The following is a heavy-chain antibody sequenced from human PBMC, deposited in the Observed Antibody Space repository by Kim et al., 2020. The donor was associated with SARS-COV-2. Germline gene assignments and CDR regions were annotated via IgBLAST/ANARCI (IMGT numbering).Heavy chain of an antibody. Sequence: SETLSLTCAVYGGSFSGYYWSWIRQPPGKGLEWIGEINHSGSTNYNPSLKSRVTISVDTSKNQFSLKLSSVTAADTAVYYCARGAQGSGSYYSFDYWGQGTLVTVSS. CDR3: ARGAQGSGSYYSFDY. CDR1: GGSFSGYY. D-gene: IGHD3-10*01. J-gene: IGHJ4*02. CDR2: INHSGST. V-gene: IGHV4-34*01.